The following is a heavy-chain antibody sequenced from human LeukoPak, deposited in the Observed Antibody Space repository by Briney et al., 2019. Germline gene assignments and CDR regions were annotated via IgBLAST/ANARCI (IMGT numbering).Heavy chain of an antibody. Sequence: GGSLRLSCAGSRLPFSIAWMTWVRQAPGKGLEWVGRIKSRADGGTTGYAAPVKGRFAISRDDSKSTVYLQMNSLRTEDTAVYYCTTPVHYSDSRFDFWGQGTLVTVSS. CDR2: IKSRADGGTT. CDR3: TTPVHYSDSRFDF. D-gene: IGHD3-22*01. J-gene: IGHJ4*02. CDR1: RLPFSIAW. V-gene: IGHV3-15*01.